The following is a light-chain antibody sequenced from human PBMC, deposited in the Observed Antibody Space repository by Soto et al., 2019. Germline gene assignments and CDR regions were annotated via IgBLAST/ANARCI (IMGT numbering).Light chain of an antibody. Sequence: QAVVTQEPSLTVSPGGTVTLTCGSSTGAVTGGHYTYWFQQKPGQAPRTLIYDTSNKHSWTPARFSGSLLGGKAALTLSGAQPEDEADYYCLLSYSGASYVFGTGTKLPVL. V-gene: IGLV7-46*01. J-gene: IGLJ1*01. CDR2: DTS. CDR3: LLSYSGASYV. CDR1: TGAVTGGHY.